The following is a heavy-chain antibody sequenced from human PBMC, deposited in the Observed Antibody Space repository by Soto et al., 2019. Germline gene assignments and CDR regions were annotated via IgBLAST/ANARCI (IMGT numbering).Heavy chain of an antibody. CDR3: AKGLSILALDDGMDV. J-gene: IGHJ6*02. CDR1: GFTFSSYG. D-gene: IGHD3-16*02. CDR2: ISYDGSNK. V-gene: IGHV3-30*18. Sequence: QVQLVESGGGVVQPGRSLRLSCAASGFTFSSYGMHWVHQAPGKGLEWVAVISYDGSNKDYADSVKGRFTISRDNSKNTLYLQMNSLRAEDTAVYYCAKGLSILALDDGMDVWGQGTTVTVSS.